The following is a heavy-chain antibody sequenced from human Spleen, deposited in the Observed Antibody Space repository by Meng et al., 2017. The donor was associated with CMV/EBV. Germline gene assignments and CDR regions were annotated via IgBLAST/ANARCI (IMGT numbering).Heavy chain of an antibody. D-gene: IGHD3-3*01. CDR2: ISAYNGNT. J-gene: IGHJ6*02. V-gene: IGHV1-18*04. CDR1: GYTFTSYG. Sequence: ASVKVSCKASGYTFTSYGFFWVRQAPGQGLEWMGWISAYNGNTNYAQKFQGRVTMTTDTSTTTAHMELSRLRSDDTAVYYCARDQGYYDFRNGYHKYYNAMDVWGQGTTVTVSS. CDR3: ARDQGYYDFRNGYHKYYNAMDV.